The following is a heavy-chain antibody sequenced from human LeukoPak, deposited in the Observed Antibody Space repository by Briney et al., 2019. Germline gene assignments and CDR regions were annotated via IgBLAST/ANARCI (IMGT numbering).Heavy chain of an antibody. Sequence: SETLSLTCTVSGGSISSSSYYWGWIRQPPGKGLEWIGSIYYSGSTYYNPSLKSRVTISVDTSKNQFSLKLSSVTAADTAVYYYARPSREGTFDIWGQGTMVTVSS. CDR2: IYYSGST. V-gene: IGHV4-39*01. CDR3: ARPSREGTFDI. CDR1: GGSISSSSYY. J-gene: IGHJ3*02. D-gene: IGHD1-1*01.